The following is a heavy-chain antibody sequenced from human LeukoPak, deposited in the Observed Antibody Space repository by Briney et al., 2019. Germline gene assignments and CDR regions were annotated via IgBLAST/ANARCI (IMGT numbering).Heavy chain of an antibody. CDR2: IYYSGST. D-gene: IGHD2-21*02. CDR3: ARDGCGGDCYALSGRGAFDI. J-gene: IGHJ3*02. V-gene: IGHV4-31*03. Sequence: TLSLTCTVSGGSISSGGYYWSWIRQHPGKGLEWIGYIYYSGSTYYNPSLKSRVTISVDTSKNQFSLKLSSVTAADTAVYYCARDGCGGDCYALSGRGAFDIWGQGTMVTVSS. CDR1: GGSISSGGYY.